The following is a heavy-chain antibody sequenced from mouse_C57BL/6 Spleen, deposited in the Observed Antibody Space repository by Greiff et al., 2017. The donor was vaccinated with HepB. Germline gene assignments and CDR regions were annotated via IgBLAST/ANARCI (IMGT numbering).Heavy chain of an antibody. Sequence: EVKLVESGGGLVKPGGSLKLSCAASGFTFSDYGMHWVRQAPEKGLEWVAYISSGSSTIYYADTVKGRFTISRDNAKNTLFLQMTSLRSEDTAMYYCAHDYQGAMDYWSQGTSVTVSS. CDR2: ISSGSSTI. J-gene: IGHJ4*01. CDR3: AHDYQGAMDY. CDR1: GFTFSDYG. V-gene: IGHV5-17*01. D-gene: IGHD2-4*01.